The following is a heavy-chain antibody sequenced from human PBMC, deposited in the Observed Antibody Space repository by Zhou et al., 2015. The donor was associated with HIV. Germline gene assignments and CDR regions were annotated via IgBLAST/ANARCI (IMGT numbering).Heavy chain of an antibody. J-gene: IGHJ6*02. Sequence: QVQLVQSGAEVKKPGASVKVSCKASGYTFTSYGISWVRQAPGQGLEWMGWISAYNGNTNYAQKLQGRVTMTTDTSTSTAYMELRSLRSDDTAVYYCARDWTYCSGGSCYSYYYYYYGMDVWGQGTTVTVSS. V-gene: IGHV1-18*01. CDR3: ARDWTYCSGGSCYSYYYYYYGMDV. D-gene: IGHD2-15*01. CDR2: ISAYNGNT. CDR1: GYTFTSYG.